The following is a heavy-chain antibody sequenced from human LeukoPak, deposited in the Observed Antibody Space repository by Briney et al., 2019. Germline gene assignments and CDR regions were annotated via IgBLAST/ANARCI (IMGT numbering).Heavy chain of an antibody. J-gene: IGHJ4*02. CDR3: ARGPNYVWGSYRYFDY. V-gene: IGHV4-30-4*01. CDR1: GGSISSGDYY. CDR2: IYYSGST. Sequence: PSETLSLTCAVSGGSISSGDYYWSWIRQPPGKGLEWIGYIYYSGSTSYNPSLKSRVTISVDASKNQFSLKLTSVTATDTAVYYCARGPNYVWGSYRYFDYWGQGTLVTVSS. D-gene: IGHD3-16*02.